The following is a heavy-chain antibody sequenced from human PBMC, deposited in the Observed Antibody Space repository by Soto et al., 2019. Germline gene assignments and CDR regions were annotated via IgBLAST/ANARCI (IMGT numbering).Heavy chain of an antibody. CDR1: GFTFSSYG. Sequence: GGSLRLSCAASGFTFSSYGMHWVRQAPGKGLEWVAVIWYDGSNKYYADSVKGRFTISRDNSKNTLYLQMNSLRAEDTAVYYCARGASSSWYNWGLSGWFDPWGQGTLVTVSS. J-gene: IGHJ5*02. CDR2: IWYDGSNK. CDR3: ARGASSSWYNWGLSGWFDP. D-gene: IGHD6-13*01. V-gene: IGHV3-33*01.